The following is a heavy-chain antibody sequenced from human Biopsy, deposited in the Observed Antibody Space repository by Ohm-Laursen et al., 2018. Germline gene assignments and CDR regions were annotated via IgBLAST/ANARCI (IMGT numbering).Heavy chain of an antibody. J-gene: IGHJ5*02. D-gene: IGHD3-22*01. Sequence: SDTLSLTCTVSGGSIGGSGDYWSWIRQPPGKGLEWIGSIFYRGSTHYKPSLKSRVNISVDTSKNQFSLKLNSVTAADTAVYYCARDYDTSGYYYVSWGQGTLVTVSS. V-gene: IGHV4-39*01. CDR2: IFYRGST. CDR1: GGSIGGSGDY. CDR3: ARDYDTSGYYYVS.